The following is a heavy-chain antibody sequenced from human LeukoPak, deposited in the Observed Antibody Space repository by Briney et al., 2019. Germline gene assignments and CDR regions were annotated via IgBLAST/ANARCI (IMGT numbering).Heavy chain of an antibody. V-gene: IGHV3-9*01. D-gene: IGHD6-13*01. CDR1: GFTFSNAW. Sequence: GGSLRLSCAASGFTFSNAWMSWVRQAPGKGLEWVSGISWNSGSIGYADSVKGRFTISRDNAKNSLYLQMNSLRAEDTALYYCAKDPEIAAAALTPPDYWGQGTLVTVSS. CDR2: ISWNSGSI. J-gene: IGHJ4*02. CDR3: AKDPEIAAAALTPPDY.